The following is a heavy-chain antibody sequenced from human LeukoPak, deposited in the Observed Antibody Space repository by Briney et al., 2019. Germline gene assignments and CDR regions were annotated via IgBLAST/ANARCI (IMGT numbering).Heavy chain of an antibody. CDR2: INPNSGGT. CDR3: AREHEVAARIFDY. V-gene: IGHV1-2*02. D-gene: IGHD6-6*01. J-gene: IGHJ4*02. CDR1: GYTFTGYY. Sequence: ASVKVSCKASGYTFTGYYMHWVRQAPGQGLEWMGWINPNSGGTNYAQKFQGRVTMTRDTSISTAYMELSRLRSDDTAVYYCAREHEVAARIFDYWGQGTLVSVSS.